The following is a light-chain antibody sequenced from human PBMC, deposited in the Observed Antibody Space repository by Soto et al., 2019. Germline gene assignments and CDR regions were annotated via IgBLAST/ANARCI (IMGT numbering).Light chain of an antibody. Sequence: DIHMAQSPPSLSASVGDRVTITCRASHNIVTYLNWYQQKAGKAPSLLIYEASHLQSGVPFRFCGSGSATDFTLTIDNVQHEDSATYYCQHSHSPPPTFGQGTKLEIK. CDR3: QHSHSPPPT. J-gene: IGKJ2*01. V-gene: IGKV1-39*01. CDR1: HNIVTY. CDR2: EAS.